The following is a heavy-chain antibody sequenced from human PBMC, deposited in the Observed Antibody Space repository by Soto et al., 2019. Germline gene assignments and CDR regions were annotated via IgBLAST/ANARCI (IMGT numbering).Heavy chain of an antibody. CDR2: ISGSGGST. V-gene: IGHV3-23*01. J-gene: IGHJ4*02. D-gene: IGHD4-17*01. CDR1: GFTFSSYA. Sequence: EVQLLESGGGLVQPGGSLRLSCAASGFTFSSYAMSWVRQAPGKGLEWVSAISGSGGSTYYADSVKGRFTISRDNSKTPLYLHMNSLRAEDTAVYYCAKILAVTTLDYWVQGTLVTVSS. CDR3: AKILAVTTLDY.